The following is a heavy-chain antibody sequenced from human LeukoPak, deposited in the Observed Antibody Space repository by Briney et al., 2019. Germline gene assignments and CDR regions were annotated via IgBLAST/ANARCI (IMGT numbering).Heavy chain of an antibody. D-gene: IGHD2-21*01. V-gene: IGHV4-34*01. CDR2: INHSGST. J-gene: IGHJ6*04. CDR1: GGSFSGYY. Sequence: SETLSLTCAVYGGSFSGYYWSWIRQPPGKGLEWIGEINHSGSTNYNPSLKSRVTISVDTSKSQFSLKLSSVTAADTAVYYCARVVVVPYYYYGMDVWGKGTTVTVSS. CDR3: ARVVVVPYYYYGMDV.